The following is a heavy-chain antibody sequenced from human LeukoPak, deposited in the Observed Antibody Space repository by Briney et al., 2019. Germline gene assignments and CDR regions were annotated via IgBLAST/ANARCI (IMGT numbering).Heavy chain of an antibody. Sequence: VGSLRLSCAASGFTFDDYGMSWVRQAPGKGLEWVSGINWNGGSTGYADSVKGRFTISRDNAKNSLYLQMNSLRAEDTALYYCARVVGYCSSTSCYWDYWGQGTLVTVSS. J-gene: IGHJ4*02. CDR3: ARVVGYCSSTSCYWDY. CDR2: INWNGGST. V-gene: IGHV3-20*04. CDR1: GFTFDDYG. D-gene: IGHD2-2*01.